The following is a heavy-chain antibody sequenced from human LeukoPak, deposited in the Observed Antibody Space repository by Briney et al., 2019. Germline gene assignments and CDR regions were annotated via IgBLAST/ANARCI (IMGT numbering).Heavy chain of an antibody. V-gene: IGHV3-30*02. CDR3: AKVGWGRDYFDY. Sequence: GGSLRLSCAASGFTFSSYGMHWVRQAPGKGLEWVAVIWYDGSNKYYADSVKGRFTISRDNSKNTLYLQMNSLRAEDTAVYYCAKVGWGRDYFDYWGQGTLVTVSS. CDR1: GFTFSSYG. J-gene: IGHJ4*02. D-gene: IGHD1-26*01. CDR2: IWYDGSNK.